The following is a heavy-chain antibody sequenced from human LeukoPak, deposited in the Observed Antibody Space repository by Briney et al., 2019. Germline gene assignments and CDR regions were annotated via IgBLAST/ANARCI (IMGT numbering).Heavy chain of an antibody. CDR3: AREGGHCNSGYCYISLDY. J-gene: IGHJ4*02. Sequence: SETLSLTCTVSGGSISSYYWSWIRQPAGKGLEWIGRIYSSGTTNYNPSLRSRVSMSVDTSKNQFSLKLSSVIAADTAVYYCAREGGHCNSGYCYISLDYWGQGALLTVSS. CDR2: IYSSGTT. V-gene: IGHV4-4*07. D-gene: IGHD2/OR15-2a*01. CDR1: GGSISSYY.